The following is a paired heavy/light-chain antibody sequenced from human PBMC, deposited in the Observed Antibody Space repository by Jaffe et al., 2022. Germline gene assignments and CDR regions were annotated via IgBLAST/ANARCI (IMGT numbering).Heavy chain of an antibody. Sequence: QVRLEESGPGLVKPSGTLALTCVVSGGSINTSHWWSWLRQAPGKGLEWIGDSYYTGKTNYNPSLKSRVSISVDTSKNHFSLNIASVTAADTAVYYCGRAISQVRGSTFGGGRIDNWGQGILVTVSS. CDR1: GGSINTSHW. D-gene: IGHD3-16*01. J-gene: IGHJ4*02. CDR3: GRAISQVRGSTFGGGRIDN. V-gene: IGHV4-4*02. CDR2: SYYTGKT.
Light chain of an antibody. V-gene: IGKV1-5*03. CDR2: RAS. CDR1: QSISSW. Sequence: DIQMTQSPSILAASVGDRVTITCRASQSISSWLAWYQQKPGKAPKLLIYRASTLEGGVPSRFSGSGSGTDFTLTISSLQPDDSATYFCQQYKTNSPLTFGGGTKVEI. J-gene: IGKJ4*01. CDR3: QQYKTNSPLT.